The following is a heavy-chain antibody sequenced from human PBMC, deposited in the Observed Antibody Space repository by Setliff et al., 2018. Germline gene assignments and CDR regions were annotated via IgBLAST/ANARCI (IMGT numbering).Heavy chain of an antibody. Sequence: ASVKVSCKASGYTFRNYAFAWVRQAPGQGLEWVGWISVYNGYTNYAQKFQGRVTLTTDTSTSTAYMELRSLTSDDSAFYYCARAPSVELVTIRTNSWFTYWGQGTLVTVSS. D-gene: IGHD5-18*01. CDR2: ISVYNGYT. CDR1: GYTFRNYA. CDR3: ARAPSVELVTIRTNSWFTY. V-gene: IGHV1-18*01. J-gene: IGHJ4*02.